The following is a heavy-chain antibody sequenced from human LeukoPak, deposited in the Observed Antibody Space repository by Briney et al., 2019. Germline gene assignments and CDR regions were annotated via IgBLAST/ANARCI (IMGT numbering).Heavy chain of an antibody. CDR1: GYTFTSYG. V-gene: IGHV1-18*01. J-gene: IGHJ4*02. CDR2: ISAYNGNT. CDR3: ARANFLPVVKDY. D-gene: IGHD4-23*01. Sequence: GESLKISCKASGYTFTSYGISWVRQAPGQGLEWMGWISAYNGNTNYAQKLQGRVTMTTDTSTSTAYMELRSLRSDDTAVYYCARANFLPVVKDYWGQGTLVTVSS.